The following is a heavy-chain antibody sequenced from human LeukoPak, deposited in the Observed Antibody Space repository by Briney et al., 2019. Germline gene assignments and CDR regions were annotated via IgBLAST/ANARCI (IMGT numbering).Heavy chain of an antibody. J-gene: IGHJ6*03. Sequence: GGSLRLSCAASGFTVSSNYMSWVRQAPGKGLEWVSVIYSGDSTYYADSVKGRFTISRDNSKNTLYLQMHSLRAEDTAVYYCASTYSSGWTNYYYYYMDVWGKGTTVTVSS. CDR1: GFTVSSNY. CDR3: ASTYSSGWTNYYYYYMDV. D-gene: IGHD6-19*01. CDR2: IYSGDST. V-gene: IGHV3-53*01.